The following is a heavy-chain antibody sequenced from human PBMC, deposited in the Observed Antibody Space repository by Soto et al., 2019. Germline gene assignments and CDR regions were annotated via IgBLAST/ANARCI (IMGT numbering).Heavy chain of an antibody. J-gene: IGHJ3*02. V-gene: IGHV5-51*01. Sequence: GESLKISCKGSGYSFTSYWIGWVRQMPGKGLEWMGIIYPGDSDTRYSPSFQGQVTISADKSISTAYLQWSSLKASDTAMYYCARLEVVVAAGDAFDIWGQGTMVTVS. CDR1: GYSFTSYW. CDR3: ARLEVVVAAGDAFDI. D-gene: IGHD2-15*01. CDR2: IYPGDSDT.